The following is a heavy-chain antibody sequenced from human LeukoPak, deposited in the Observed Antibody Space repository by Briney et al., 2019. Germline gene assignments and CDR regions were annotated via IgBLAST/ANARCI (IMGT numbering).Heavy chain of an antibody. D-gene: IGHD5-12*01. J-gene: IGHJ6*03. CDR2: IYTSVST. V-gene: IGHV4-4*07. Sequence: SETLSLTCTVYGGSISSYYWSWIRQLAGDGLEWIERIYTSVSTNSNPSLKSRVTMSVDTSKNQFSLKLSSVTAADTAVYYCARNANSRGYSGYATYYYYYMDVWGKGTTVTVSS. CDR3: ARNANSRGYSGYATYYYYYMDV. CDR1: GGSISSYY.